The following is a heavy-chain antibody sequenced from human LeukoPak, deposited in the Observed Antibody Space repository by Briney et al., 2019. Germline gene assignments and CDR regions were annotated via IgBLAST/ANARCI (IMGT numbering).Heavy chain of an antibody. V-gene: IGHV3-23*01. CDR1: GFTFSSHG. J-gene: IGHJ5*02. CDR2: ISPSGGIT. Sequence: PGGTLRLSCAASGFTFSSHGMNWVRQAPGKGLEWVSGISPSGGITYYTDSVKGRFTISRDNSKNTQSLQMNSLRAEDTAVYYCARWYSSGWFDPWGQGTLVTVSS. D-gene: IGHD6-19*01. CDR3: ARWYSSGWFDP.